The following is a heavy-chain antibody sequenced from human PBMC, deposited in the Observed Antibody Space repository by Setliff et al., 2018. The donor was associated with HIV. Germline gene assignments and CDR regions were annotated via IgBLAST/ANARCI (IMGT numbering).Heavy chain of an antibody. Sequence: SETLSLTCTVSGGSISSGGYYWSWIRQHPGKGLEWIGYIYYSGRTYHNPSLKSRVTISVDTSKNQFSLKLTSVTAADTAVYYCARGRGSSSSWPIDYWGQGTLVTVSS. V-gene: IGHV4-31*03. CDR2: IYYSGRT. CDR3: ARGRGSSSSWPIDY. J-gene: IGHJ4*02. CDR1: GGSISSGGYY. D-gene: IGHD6-13*01.